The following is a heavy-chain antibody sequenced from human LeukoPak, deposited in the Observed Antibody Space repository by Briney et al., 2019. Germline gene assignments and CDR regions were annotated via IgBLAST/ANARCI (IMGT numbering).Heavy chain of an antibody. J-gene: IGHJ4*02. Sequence: PSETLSLTXAVYGWSFSNYYWSWIRQPPGKGLEWIGEINHSGSTNYNPSLKSRVTISVDTSKNQFSLKLTSVTAADTAVYYCAREIKDCGGDCYLFDYWGQGTLVTVSS. V-gene: IGHV4-34*01. CDR3: AREIKDCGGDCYLFDY. CDR1: GWSFSNYY. D-gene: IGHD2-21*02. CDR2: INHSGST.